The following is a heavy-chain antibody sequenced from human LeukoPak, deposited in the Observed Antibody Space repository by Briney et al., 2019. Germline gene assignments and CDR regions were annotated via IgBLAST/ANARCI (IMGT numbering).Heavy chain of an antibody. V-gene: IGHV4-34*01. Sequence: PSETLSLTCAVYGGSFSGYYWSWIRQPPGKGLEWIGEINHSGSTNYNPSLKSRVTISVDTSKNQFSLKLSSVTAADTAVYYCARGWGSTIHWYFDLWGRGTLVTVSS. D-gene: IGHD7-27*01. CDR3: ARGWGSTIHWYFDL. J-gene: IGHJ2*01. CDR1: GGSFSGYY. CDR2: INHSGST.